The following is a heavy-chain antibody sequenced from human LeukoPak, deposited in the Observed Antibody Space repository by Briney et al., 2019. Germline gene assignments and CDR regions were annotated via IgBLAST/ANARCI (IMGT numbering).Heavy chain of an antibody. CDR1: GYTFTSYG. J-gene: IGHJ4*02. CDR3: ARLYYDILTGYYSYFDY. D-gene: IGHD3-9*01. Sequence: ASVKVSCKASGYTFTSYGISWVRQAPGQGLEWMGWISAYNGNTNYAQKLQGRVTMTTDTSTSTAYMELRSLSSDDTAVYYCARLYYDILTGYYSYFDYWGQGTLVTVSS. CDR2: ISAYNGNT. V-gene: IGHV1-18*01.